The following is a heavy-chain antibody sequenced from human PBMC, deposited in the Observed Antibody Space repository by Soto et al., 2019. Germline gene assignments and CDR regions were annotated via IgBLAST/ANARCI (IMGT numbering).Heavy chain of an antibody. CDR3: AADQRTVLTGYPYGMDV. D-gene: IGHD3-9*01. Sequence: SVTVSCKASGGTFSTYTINWVRQAPGQGLEWMGRIIPMLGIANYAQKFQERVTLTRDMSTSTAYMELSSLRSEDTAVYYCAADQRTVLTGYPYGMDVWGQGTTVTVSS. V-gene: IGHV1-69*02. J-gene: IGHJ6*02. CDR2: IIPMLGIA. CDR1: GGTFSTYT.